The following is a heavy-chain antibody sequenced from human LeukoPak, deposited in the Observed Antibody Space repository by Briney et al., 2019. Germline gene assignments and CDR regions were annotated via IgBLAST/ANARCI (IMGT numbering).Heavy chain of an antibody. CDR2: ISFDGSEK. Sequence: GGSLRLSCAVSGFTFTTYGMHWVRQAPGKGLEWVALISFDGSEKYYADSVKGRFTISRDNSKNTLFLQMNSVRVEDTAVYFCARDGKMFRGPMIMRHFDYWGQGALVTVSS. V-gene: IGHV3-30*03. J-gene: IGHJ4*02. CDR3: ARDGKMFRGPMIMRHFDY. CDR1: GFTFTTYG. D-gene: IGHD3-10*01.